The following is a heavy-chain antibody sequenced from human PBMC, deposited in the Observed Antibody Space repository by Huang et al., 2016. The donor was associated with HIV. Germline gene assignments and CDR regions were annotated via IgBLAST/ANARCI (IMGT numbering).Heavy chain of an antibody. J-gene: IGHJ4*02. CDR2: IYYSVRT. CDR3: ARLPGSITMIRGVITDPY. D-gene: IGHD3-10*01. V-gene: IGHV4-39*01. CDR1: GGSIRSDNYY. Sequence: QLQLQESGPGLVKPSETLSLTCTVSGGSIRSDNYYWGWIRQPPGKGLEWIGSIYYSVRTNYNPSLKSRVTITVDTSKNQFSLKMRSVTAADTAVYYCARLPGSITMIRGVITDPYWGQGTLVTVSS.